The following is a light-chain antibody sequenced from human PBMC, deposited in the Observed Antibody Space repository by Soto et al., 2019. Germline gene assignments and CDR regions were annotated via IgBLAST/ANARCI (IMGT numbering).Light chain of an antibody. CDR1: QGISSA. CDR3: QQFNSYPLT. V-gene: IGKV1-13*02. J-gene: IGKJ3*01. CDR2: HAS. Sequence: AIQLTQSPSSLSASVGDRVTITCRASQGISSALAWYQQKPVKAPKLLIYHASNLESGVPSRFSGSGSGTDFPLTISSLHPEDFATYYCQQFNSYPLTFGPGTKVDIK.